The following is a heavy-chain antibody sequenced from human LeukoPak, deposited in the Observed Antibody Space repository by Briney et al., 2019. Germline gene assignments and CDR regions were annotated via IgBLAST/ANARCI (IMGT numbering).Heavy chain of an antibody. CDR2: IYTSGST. D-gene: IGHD3-10*01. CDR1: GGSISSYY. J-gene: IGHJ6*03. CDR3: ARGGVYGSGSYYRYYYYYMDV. Sequence: SETLSLTCTVSGGSISSYYWSWIRQPAGKGLEWIGRIYTSGSTNYNPSLKSRVTMSVDTSKNQFSLKLSSVTAADTAVYYCARGGVYGSGSYYRYYYYYMDVWGKGTTVTVSS. V-gene: IGHV4-4*07.